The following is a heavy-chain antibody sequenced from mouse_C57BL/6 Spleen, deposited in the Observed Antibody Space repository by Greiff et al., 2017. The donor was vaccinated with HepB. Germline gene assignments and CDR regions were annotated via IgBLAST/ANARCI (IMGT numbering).Heavy chain of an antibody. Sequence: EVKLVESGGGLVKPGGSLKLSCAASGFTFSSYAMSWVRQTPEKRLEWVATISDGGSYTYYPDNVKGRFTISRDNAKNNLYLHMSHLKSEDTAMYYCARDWEGNWFAYWGQGTLVTVSA. CDR1: GFTFSSYA. J-gene: IGHJ3*01. V-gene: IGHV5-4*01. D-gene: IGHD4-1*01. CDR2: ISDGGSYT. CDR3: ARDWEGNWFAY.